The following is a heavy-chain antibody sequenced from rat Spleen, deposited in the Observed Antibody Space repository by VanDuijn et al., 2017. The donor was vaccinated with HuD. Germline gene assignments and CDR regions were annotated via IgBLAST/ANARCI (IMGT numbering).Heavy chain of an antibody. CDR2: ISYDGSGT. Sequence: EVQLVESGGGLVQPGRSLKLSCAASGFTFSNYDMAWVRQAPTKGLEWVASISYDGSGTYYQNSVKGRFTFSRDNAKSTLYLQMDSLRSEDTATYYCATDSGLTGFAYWGQGTLVTVSS. V-gene: IGHV5-29*01. D-gene: IGHD4-1*01. J-gene: IGHJ3*01. CDR3: ATDSGLTGFAY. CDR1: GFTFSNYD.